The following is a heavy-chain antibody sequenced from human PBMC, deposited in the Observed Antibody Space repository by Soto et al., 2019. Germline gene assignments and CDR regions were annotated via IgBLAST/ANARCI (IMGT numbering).Heavy chain of an antibody. CDR2: IYYSGST. CDR1: GCSISSSSYY. Sequence: ASETLSLTCTFSGCSISSSSYYWGWIRQPPGKGLEWIGSIYYSGSTYYNPSLKSRVTISVDTSKNQFSLKLSSVTAADTAVYYCARGLKRYYDYIWGSYRSEPFDYWGQGTLVTVSS. CDR3: ARGLKRYYDYIWGSYRSEPFDY. D-gene: IGHD3-16*02. J-gene: IGHJ4*02. V-gene: IGHV4-39*01.